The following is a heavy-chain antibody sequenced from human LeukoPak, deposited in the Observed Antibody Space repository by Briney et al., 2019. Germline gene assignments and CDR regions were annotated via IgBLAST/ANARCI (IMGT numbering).Heavy chain of an antibody. J-gene: IGHJ4*02. CDR1: GFTFSSSA. CDR2: ISNNGGYT. V-gene: IGHV3-23*01. D-gene: IGHD7-27*01. Sequence: GGSLRLSCAASGFTFSSSAMSWVRQAPGKGLEWVSAISNNGGYTYYADSVQGRFTISRDNSKSTLCLQMNSLRAEDTAVYYCAKDLHWGFDYWGQGTLVTVSS. CDR3: AKDLHWGFDY.